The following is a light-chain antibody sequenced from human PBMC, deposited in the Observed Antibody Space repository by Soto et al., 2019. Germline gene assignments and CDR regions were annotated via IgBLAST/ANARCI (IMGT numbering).Light chain of an antibody. Sequence: DIQMTQSPPSLSVSVGDRVAITCRASQGISNNLAWYQQKPGKVPKLLIFAASTLRSGVPSRFSGSGSGTDFTLTISSLQPEDVATYYCQKYHSAPYTFGQGTKLDIK. J-gene: IGKJ2*01. CDR1: QGISNN. V-gene: IGKV1-27*01. CDR3: QKYHSAPYT. CDR2: AAS.